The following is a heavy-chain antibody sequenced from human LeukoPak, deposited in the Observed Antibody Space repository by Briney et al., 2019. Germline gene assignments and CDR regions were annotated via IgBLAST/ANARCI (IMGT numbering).Heavy chain of an antibody. V-gene: IGHV1-46*01. CDR3: ATAPPSGTYYYFDY. Sequence: ASVKVSCKASGYTFTNCYMHWVRQAPGQGLGWMGIINPANGATSYAQKFQGRVTMTRDTSTSIVYMELNSLRSEDTAVYYCATAPPSGTYYYFDYWGQGTLVTVSS. J-gene: IGHJ4*02. CDR2: INPANGAT. D-gene: IGHD1-26*01. CDR1: GYTFTNCY.